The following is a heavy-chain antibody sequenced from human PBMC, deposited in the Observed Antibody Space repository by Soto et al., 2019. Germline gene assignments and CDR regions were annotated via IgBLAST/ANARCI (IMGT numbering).Heavy chain of an antibody. CDR3: ARWPDGYYYYGMDV. V-gene: IGHV1-8*01. CDR1: GYTFTSYD. J-gene: IGHJ6*02. Sequence: QVQLVQSGAEVKKPGASVKVSCKASGYTFTSYDINWVRQATGQELEWMGWMNPNSGNTGYAQKFQGRVTMTMNTSISTAYMELSSLRSEDTAVYYCARWPDGYYYYGMDVWGQGTTVTVSS. CDR2: MNPNSGNT.